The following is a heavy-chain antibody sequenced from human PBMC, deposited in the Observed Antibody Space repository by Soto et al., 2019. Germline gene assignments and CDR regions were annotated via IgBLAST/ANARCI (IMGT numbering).Heavy chain of an antibody. CDR2: ICYSGIT. CDR3: ARRPTGDLDAFDI. Sequence: NPSETLSLTCTVSGGSISSNNYYWGWNRQPLGKGLEWIGGICYSGITYHNPSLKRRVTISVDKSKNQLSLNLSSVTAADTSVYYCARRPTGDLDAFDIWGLGTMVTVSS. J-gene: IGHJ3*02. V-gene: IGHV4-39*01. D-gene: IGHD4-17*01. CDR1: GGSISSNNYY.